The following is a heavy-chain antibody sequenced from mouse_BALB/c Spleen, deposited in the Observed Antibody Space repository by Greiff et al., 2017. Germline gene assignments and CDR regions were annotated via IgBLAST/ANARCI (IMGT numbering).Heavy chain of an antibody. CDR1: GFTFSSYA. CDR3: ARQKGGNYGYYYAMDY. J-gene: IGHJ4*01. Sequence: EVMLVESGGGLVKPGGSLKLSCAASGFTFSSYAMSWVRQTPEKRLEWVATISSGGSYTYYPDSVKGRFTISRDNAKNTLYLQMSSLRSEDTAMYYCARQKGGNYGYYYAMDYWGQGTSVTVSS. V-gene: IGHV5-9-3*01. D-gene: IGHD2-1*01. CDR2: ISSGGSYT.